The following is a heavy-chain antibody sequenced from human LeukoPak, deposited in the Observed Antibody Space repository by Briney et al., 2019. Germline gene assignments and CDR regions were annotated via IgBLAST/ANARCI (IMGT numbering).Heavy chain of an antibody. Sequence: GGSLRLSCAASGFTFSSYWMSWVRQAPGKGLEWVANIKQDGSEKYYVDPVKGRFTISRDNAKNSLYLQMNSLRAEDTAVYYCARDPAYYDSSGYFGYWGQGTLVTVSS. CDR2: IKQDGSEK. V-gene: IGHV3-7*01. J-gene: IGHJ4*02. D-gene: IGHD3-22*01. CDR3: ARDPAYYDSSGYFGY. CDR1: GFTFSSYW.